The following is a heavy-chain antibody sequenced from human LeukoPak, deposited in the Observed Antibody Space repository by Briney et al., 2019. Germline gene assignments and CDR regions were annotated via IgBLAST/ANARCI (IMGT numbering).Heavy chain of an antibody. J-gene: IGHJ5*02. Sequence: SETLSLTCTVSGVSMRTYYWSWIRQPPGKGLEWIGCVSYSGSTNYNPSLKSRVTISVDTSKNQFSLKLSSVTAADTAVYYCARRIAAGERRDSWFDPWGQGTLVTVSS. CDR2: VSYSGST. CDR1: GVSMRTYY. V-gene: IGHV4-59*01. D-gene: IGHD6-13*01. CDR3: ARRIAAGERRDSWFDP.